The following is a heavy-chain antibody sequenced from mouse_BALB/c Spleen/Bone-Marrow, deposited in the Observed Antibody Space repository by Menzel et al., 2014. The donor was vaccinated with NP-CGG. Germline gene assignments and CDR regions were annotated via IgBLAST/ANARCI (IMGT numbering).Heavy chain of an antibody. CDR3: ARSKWDVSYWSFDV. D-gene: IGHD1-3*01. CDR1: GYTFTNYW. V-gene: IGHV1-7*01. Sequence: VQLVESGAELAKPGASVKMSCKASGYTFTNYWMHWVKQRPGQGLEWIGYIDPNIGYTEYNQKFKDKATLTADKSSNTAYMQLSSLTSEDSAVYYCARSKWDVSYWSFDVWGAGTTVTVSS. J-gene: IGHJ1*01. CDR2: IDPNIGYT.